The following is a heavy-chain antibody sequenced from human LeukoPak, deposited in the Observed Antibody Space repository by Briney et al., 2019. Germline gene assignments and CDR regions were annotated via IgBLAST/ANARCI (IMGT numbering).Heavy chain of an antibody. Sequence: SETLSLTCTVSGAYISSYYWTWIRQSPGKGLEWIGYIHYGGTTNYSPSLKSRVIMSVDTAKNQFSLKMSSVTAADTAVYYCSGHCSSTSCHGDYWGQGTLVTVSS. V-gene: IGHV4-59*01. J-gene: IGHJ4*02. CDR1: GAYISSYY. CDR3: SGHCSSTSCHGDY. CDR2: IHYGGTT. D-gene: IGHD2-2*01.